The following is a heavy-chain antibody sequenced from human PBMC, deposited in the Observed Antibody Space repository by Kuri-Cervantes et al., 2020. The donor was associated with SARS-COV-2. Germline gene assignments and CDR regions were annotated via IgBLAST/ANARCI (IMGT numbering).Heavy chain of an antibody. CDR3: ARGLEGNY. Sequence: GESLKISCKTSGYTFNIYDIHWVRQATGQGLEWMGWMNPNNGNTNYAQKLQGRVTMTTDTSTSTAYMELRSLRSDDTAVYYCARGLEGNYWGQGTLVTVSS. V-gene: IGHV1-18*01. CDR2: MNPNNGNT. D-gene: IGHD1-1*01. CDR1: GYTFNIYD. J-gene: IGHJ4*02.